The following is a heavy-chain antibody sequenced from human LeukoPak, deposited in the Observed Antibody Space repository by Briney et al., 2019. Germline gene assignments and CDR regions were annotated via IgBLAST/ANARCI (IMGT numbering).Heavy chain of an antibody. V-gene: IGHV3-74*01. J-gene: IGHJ3*02. CDR1: RFTFSSYW. CDR3: ARDRGTVIGAFDI. D-gene: IGHD4-17*01. CDR2: INSDGSST. Sequence: GGSLRLSCAASRFTFSSYWMHWVRQAPGKGLVWVSRINSDGSSTSYADSVKGRFTISRDNAKNTLYLQMNGLRAEDTAVYYCARDRGTVIGAFDIWGQGTMVTVSS.